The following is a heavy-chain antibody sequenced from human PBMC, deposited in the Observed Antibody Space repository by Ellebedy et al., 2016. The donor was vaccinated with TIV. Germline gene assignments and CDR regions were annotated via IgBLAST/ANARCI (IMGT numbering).Heavy chain of an antibody. CDR1: GFTVSSNY. Sequence: GESLKISCDASGFTVSSNYMSCVRQAPGKGLEWVSVIYSGDSTYYADSVKGRFTISRHNSKNTLYLQMNSLRAEDTAVYYCGRARPDGSGSYYIDYWGQGTLVTVSS. V-gene: IGHV3-53*04. J-gene: IGHJ4*02. CDR2: IYSGDST. D-gene: IGHD3-10*01. CDR3: GRARPDGSGSYYIDY.